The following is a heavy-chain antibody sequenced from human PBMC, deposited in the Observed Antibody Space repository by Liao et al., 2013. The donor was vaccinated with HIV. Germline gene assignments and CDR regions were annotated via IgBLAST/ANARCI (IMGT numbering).Heavy chain of an antibody. Sequence: QVQLQQWGAGLLKPSETLSLTCALYGGSFSDYFWNWIRQPPGKGLEWIGEIHQSGSTNYNPSLKSRVTISIDTSKNQFSLNLTSLTAADTAVYYCARGPIXGGGACYTPXDYWGQGTLVTVSS. D-gene: IGHD2-21*02. CDR2: IHQSGST. CDR1: GGSFSDYF. V-gene: IGHV4-34*01. CDR3: ARGPIXGGGACYTPXDY. J-gene: IGHJ4*02.